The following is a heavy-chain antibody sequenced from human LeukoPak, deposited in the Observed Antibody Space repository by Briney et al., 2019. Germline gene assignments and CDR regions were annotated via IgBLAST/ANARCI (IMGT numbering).Heavy chain of an antibody. CDR2: IIPIFGTA. V-gene: IGHV1-69*06. Sequence: SVKVSCKAAGGSLISYAITWVRQAPGQGLEWMGRIIPIFGTANYAQKFQGRVTITADIVSSTAYMEVNSLTSDDTAVYFCAKQGTARQDYYMDVWGNGTTVTVSS. CDR1: GGSLISYA. D-gene: IGHD5-18*01. J-gene: IGHJ6*03. CDR3: AKQGTARQDYYMDV.